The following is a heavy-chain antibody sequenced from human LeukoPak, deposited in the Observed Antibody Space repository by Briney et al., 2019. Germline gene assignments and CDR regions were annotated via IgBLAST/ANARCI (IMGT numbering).Heavy chain of an antibody. D-gene: IGHD3-3*01. Sequence: PGGSLRLSCAASGFTFSSYSMNWVRQAPGKGLEWVSSISSSSSYIYYADSVEGRFTISRDNAKNSLYLQMNSLRAEDTAVYYCARDLAIFGVSPGADYWGQGTLVTVSS. CDR3: ARDLAIFGVSPGADY. V-gene: IGHV3-21*01. CDR2: ISSSSSYI. CDR1: GFTFSSYS. J-gene: IGHJ4*02.